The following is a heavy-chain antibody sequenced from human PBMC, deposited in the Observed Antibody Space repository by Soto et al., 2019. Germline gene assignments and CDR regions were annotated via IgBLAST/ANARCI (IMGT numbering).Heavy chain of an antibody. Sequence: GGSLRLSCAASGFTFSSYAMSWIRQAQGKGLEWVSAISGSGGSTYYADSVKGRFTISRDNSKNTLYLQMNSLRAEDTAVYYCAKDRGGYYDSSGYPNWDFDYWGQGTLVTVSS. CDR1: GFTFSSYA. J-gene: IGHJ4*02. V-gene: IGHV3-23*01. D-gene: IGHD3-22*01. CDR2: ISGSGGST. CDR3: AKDRGGYYDSSGYPNWDFDY.